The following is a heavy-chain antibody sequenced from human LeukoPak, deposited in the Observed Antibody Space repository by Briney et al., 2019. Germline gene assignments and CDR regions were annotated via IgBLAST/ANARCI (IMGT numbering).Heavy chain of an antibody. Sequence: GGSLRLSCAASRFTFTTFSDYVMHWARQAPGKGLEWVAAVSYDGGSEYYADSVKGRFAVSRDNSKNTLYLQMRSLRPEDTAVYYCASNFYDVGGYYYRTPVQYWGQGTLVTVSS. J-gene: IGHJ4*02. CDR1: RFTFTTFSDYV. V-gene: IGHV3-30*09. CDR3: ASNFYDVGGYYYRTPVQY. CDR2: VSYDGGSE. D-gene: IGHD3-22*01.